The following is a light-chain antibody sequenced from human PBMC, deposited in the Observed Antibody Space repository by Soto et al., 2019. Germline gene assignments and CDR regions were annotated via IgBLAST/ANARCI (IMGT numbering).Light chain of an antibody. CDR3: QQSYSTQLT. J-gene: IGKJ4*01. V-gene: IGKV1-39*01. CDR2: AAS. Sequence: DIQMTQSPSSLSAAVGDRVTITCRASQSISSSLNWSQQKPGKAPKLLIYAASSLQSGVPSRFSGSGSGTDFTLTISRLQPEDFATYDCQQSYSTQLTVGGGTKGELK. CDR1: QSISSS.